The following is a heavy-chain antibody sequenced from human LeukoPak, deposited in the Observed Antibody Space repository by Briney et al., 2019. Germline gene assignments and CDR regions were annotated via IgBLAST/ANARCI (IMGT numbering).Heavy chain of an antibody. CDR3: ARGRGFGELDHYFDH. CDR2: ISYDGSAK. J-gene: IGHJ4*02. V-gene: IGHV3-30*04. Sequence: GGSLRLSCAASGFAFSDWAMHWVRQAPGKGLEWVTVISYDGSAKSYAGSVRGRFTISRDNSDNTLYLQIDSLRPEDTAIYYCARGRGFGELDHYFDHWGQGTLVTVSS. D-gene: IGHD3-10*01. CDR1: GFAFSDWA.